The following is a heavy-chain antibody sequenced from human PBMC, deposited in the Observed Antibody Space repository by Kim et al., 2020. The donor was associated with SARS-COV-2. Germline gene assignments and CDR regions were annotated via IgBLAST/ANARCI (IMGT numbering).Heavy chain of an antibody. D-gene: IGHD2-15*01. Sequence: GGSLRLSCAVSGFTFSNYAMSWVRQAPGKRLEWVAGIGAGHDAYYRDSVRGRFTISRDHSDNTLYLQMNSLRADDEAVYHCTKRAATGAGPYYYDSWGPGTLVTVSS. J-gene: IGHJ4*02. CDR1: GFTFSNYA. CDR3: TKRAATGAGPYYYDS. V-gene: IGHV3-23*01. CDR2: IGAGHDA.